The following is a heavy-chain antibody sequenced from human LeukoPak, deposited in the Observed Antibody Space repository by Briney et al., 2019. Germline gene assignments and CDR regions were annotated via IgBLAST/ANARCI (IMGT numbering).Heavy chain of an antibody. Sequence: PGGSLRHSRAASGFTVITNVMTWVRQAPGKGLEWVSVLYSDGNTKYADSVQGRFTISRDNSKNTLYLEMNSLSSDDTAVYYCARGVEPLAANTLAYWGQGTLVTVSS. J-gene: IGHJ4*02. V-gene: IGHV3-53*01. D-gene: IGHD1-14*01. CDR3: ARGVEPLAANTLAY. CDR2: LYSDGNT. CDR1: GFTVITNV.